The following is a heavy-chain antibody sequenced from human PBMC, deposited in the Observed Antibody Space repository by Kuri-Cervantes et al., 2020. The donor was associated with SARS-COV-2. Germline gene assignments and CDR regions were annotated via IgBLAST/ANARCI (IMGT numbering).Heavy chain of an antibody. D-gene: IGHD4-11*01. V-gene: IGHV3-48*01. CDR1: GFTSSSYS. Sequence: ESLKISCAASGFTSSSYSMNWGRQAPGRGLEWVSYISSSSTIYYADSVKGRFTISRDNAKNSLYLQMNSLRVDDTAVYYCAKLTGQEDYNPFDFWGQGTLVTVSS. CDR2: ISSSSTI. J-gene: IGHJ4*02. CDR3: AKLTGQEDYNPFDF.